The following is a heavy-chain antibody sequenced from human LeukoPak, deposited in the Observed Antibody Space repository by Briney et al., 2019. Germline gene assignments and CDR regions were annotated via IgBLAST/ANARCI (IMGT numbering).Heavy chain of an antibody. CDR3: AKPGYGPGSFNYPYFDY. CDR2: ISGSGGST. V-gene: IGHV3-23*01. D-gene: IGHD3-10*01. Sequence: GGSLRLSCAASEFTLRDYAMSWVRQAPEKGLEWVSIISGSGGSTNYADSVKGRFTISRDNSKNTLYLQMSSLGAEDTALYYCAKPGYGPGSFNYPYFDYWGQGALVTVSS. J-gene: IGHJ4*02. CDR1: EFTLRDYA.